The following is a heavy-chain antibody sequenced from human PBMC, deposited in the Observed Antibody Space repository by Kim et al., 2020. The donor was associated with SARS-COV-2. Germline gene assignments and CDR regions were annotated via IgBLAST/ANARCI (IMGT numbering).Heavy chain of an antibody. Sequence: TYYADSVKGRFAISRDNSTTTLSLQMSGLRVDDTAVYYCARGPLLRYGMDVWGQGTTVTVS. J-gene: IGHJ6*02. D-gene: IGHD4-17*01. CDR2: T. CDR3: ARGPLLRYGMDV. V-gene: IGHV3-23*05.